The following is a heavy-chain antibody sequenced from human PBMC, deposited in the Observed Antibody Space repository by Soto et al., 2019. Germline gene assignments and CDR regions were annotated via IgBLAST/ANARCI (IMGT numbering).Heavy chain of an antibody. V-gene: IGHV4-30-2*01. CDR1: GCSISSGGYS. D-gene: IGHD2-2*02. Sequence: LSLSCAVSGCSISSGGYSWSWIRQPPGKGLEWIGYIYHSGSTYYNPSLKSRVTIPVDRSKNQFSLKLSSVTAADTAVYYCARGRGYCSSTSCYTFDYWGQGTLVTVSS. CDR2: IYHSGST. J-gene: IGHJ4*02. CDR3: ARGRGYCSSTSCYTFDY.